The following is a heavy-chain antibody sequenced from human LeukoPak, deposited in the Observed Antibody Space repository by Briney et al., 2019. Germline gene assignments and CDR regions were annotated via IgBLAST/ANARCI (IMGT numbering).Heavy chain of an antibody. V-gene: IGHV4-4*07. CDR3: ARVIWGDSNWYFDL. CDR2: IYSSGST. CDR1: GGSISSYY. J-gene: IGHJ2*01. D-gene: IGHD2-21*02. Sequence: PSETLSLTCTVSGGSISSYYWTWVRQPAGKGLEWIGRIYSSGSTYYNPSLKSRVTISVDTSKNQFSLKLSSVTAADTAVYYCARVIWGDSNWYFDLWGRGTLVTVSS.